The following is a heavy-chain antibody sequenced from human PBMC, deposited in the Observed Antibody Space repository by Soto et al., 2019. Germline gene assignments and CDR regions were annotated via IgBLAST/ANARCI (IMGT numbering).Heavy chain of an antibody. CDR2: IIGSGGST. V-gene: IGHV3-23*01. J-gene: IGHJ3*02. D-gene: IGHD2-15*01. CDR3: AKDLWYCSGGSCYLHAFDI. CDR1: GFTFSSYA. Sequence: PGGSLRLSCAASGFTFSSYAMSWVRQAPGKGLEWVSAIIGSGGSTYYADSVKGRFTISRDNSKNTLYLQMNSLRAEDTAVYYCAKDLWYCSGGSCYLHAFDIWGQGTMVTVS.